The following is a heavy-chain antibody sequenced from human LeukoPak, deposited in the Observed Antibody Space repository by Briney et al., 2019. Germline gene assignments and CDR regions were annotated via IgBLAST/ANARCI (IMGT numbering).Heavy chain of an antibody. Sequence: GGSLRLSCAASGFTFSSYSMNWVRQAPGKGLEWVSYISSSSSTIYYADSVKGRFTISRDNAKNSLYLQMNSLRAEDTAVYYCARDRYSYGFDYWGQGTLVTVSS. D-gene: IGHD5-18*01. J-gene: IGHJ4*02. CDR1: GFTFSSYS. CDR3: ARDRYSYGFDY. CDR2: ISSSSSTI. V-gene: IGHV3-48*01.